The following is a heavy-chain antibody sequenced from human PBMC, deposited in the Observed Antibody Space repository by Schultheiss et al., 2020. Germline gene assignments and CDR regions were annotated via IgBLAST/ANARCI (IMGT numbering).Heavy chain of an antibody. D-gene: IGHD6-13*01. Sequence: GESLKIACAASGFTFSSYAMHWVRQAPGKGLEWVAVISYDGSNKYYADSVKGRFTISRDNSKNTLYLQMNSLRAEDTAVYYCAAAGTYYYYYGMDVWGQGTTVTVSS. CDR2: ISYDGSNK. V-gene: IGHV3-30*14. J-gene: IGHJ6*02. CDR3: AAAGTYYYYYGMDV. CDR1: GFTFSSYA.